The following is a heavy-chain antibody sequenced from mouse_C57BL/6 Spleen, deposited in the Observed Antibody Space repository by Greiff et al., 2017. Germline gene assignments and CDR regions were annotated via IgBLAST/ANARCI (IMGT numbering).Heavy chain of an antibody. J-gene: IGHJ4*01. CDR3: TRQLRLRGAMDY. CDR2: IDPEDGDT. D-gene: IGHD3-2*02. Sequence: VQLQQSGAELVRPGASVKLSCTASGFNIKDYYMHWVKQRPEQGLEWIGRIDPEDGDTEYAPKFQGKATMTADTSSNTAYLQLSSLTSEDTAVYYCTRQLRLRGAMDYWGQGTSVTVSS. CDR1: GFNIKDYY. V-gene: IGHV14-1*01.